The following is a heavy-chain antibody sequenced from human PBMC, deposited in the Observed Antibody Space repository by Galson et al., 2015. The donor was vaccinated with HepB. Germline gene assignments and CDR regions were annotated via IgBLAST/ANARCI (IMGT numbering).Heavy chain of an antibody. V-gene: IGHV1-69-2*01. CDR2: VDPEDGET. CDR1: GYTFTDYY. J-gene: IGHJ3*02. D-gene: IGHD2-15*01. CDR3: ATGCSGGSCYFLGAFDI. Sequence: VKVSCKVSGYTFTDYYMHWVQQAPGKGLEWMGLVDPEDGETIYAEKFQGRVTITADTSTDTAYMELSSLRSEDTAVYYCATGCSGGSCYFLGAFDIWGQGTMVTVSS.